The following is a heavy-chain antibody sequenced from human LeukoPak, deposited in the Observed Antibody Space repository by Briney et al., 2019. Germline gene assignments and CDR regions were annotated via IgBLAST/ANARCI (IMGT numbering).Heavy chain of an antibody. Sequence: ASVKVSCKASGYTFTSYGISWVRQAPGQGLEWMGWISAYNGNTNYAQKFQGRVTMTRDTSISTAYMELSRLRSDDTAVYYCARGGTYYYDSSGYYFLDYWGQGTLVTVSS. J-gene: IGHJ4*02. CDR1: GYTFTSYG. CDR2: ISAYNGNT. CDR3: ARGGTYYYDSSGYYFLDY. D-gene: IGHD3-22*01. V-gene: IGHV1-18*01.